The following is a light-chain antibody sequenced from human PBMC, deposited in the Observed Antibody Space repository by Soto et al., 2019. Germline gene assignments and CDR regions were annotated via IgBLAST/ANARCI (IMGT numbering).Light chain of an antibody. CDR1: QSISSY. J-gene: IGKJ4*01. V-gene: IGKV1-39*01. CDR2: AAS. Sequence: DIQMTQSPSSLSASVGDRVTITCRASQSISSYLHWYQQKPGKAPKLLIYAASSLQSGVPSRFSGSGSGTDFTLTISSLQPEDCATYYCKRRFSPPRTLGGGTKVEIK. CDR3: KRRFSPPRT.